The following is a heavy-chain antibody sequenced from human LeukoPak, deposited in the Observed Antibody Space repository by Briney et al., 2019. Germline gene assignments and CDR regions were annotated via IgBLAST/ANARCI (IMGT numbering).Heavy chain of an antibody. CDR1: GFTFSNYN. J-gene: IGHJ4*02. Sequence: GGSLRLSCAASGFTFSNYNMEGVRQAPGRGLEWVSFISTTSSTIYYADSVKGRFTLSRDNAKNSMYLQMNSLRDGDTAVYYCARPSGELDYWGQGTLVSVSS. CDR3: ARPSGELDY. CDR2: ISTTSSTI. V-gene: IGHV3-48*02. D-gene: IGHD3-10*01.